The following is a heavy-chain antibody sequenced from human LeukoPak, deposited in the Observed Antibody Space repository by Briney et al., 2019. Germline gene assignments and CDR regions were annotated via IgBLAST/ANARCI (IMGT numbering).Heavy chain of an antibody. CDR1: GFTFSTYG. CDR3: AKDRGSYYGDFYFDY. D-gene: IGHD1-26*01. J-gene: IGHJ4*02. CDR2: ISGSGGST. V-gene: IGHV3-23*01. Sequence: GGTLRLSCVASGFTFSTYGMSWVRQAPGKGLEWVSAISGSGGSTYYADSVKGRFTISRDNSKNTLYLQMNSLRAEDTAVYYCAKDRGSYYGDFYFDYWGQGTLVTVSS.